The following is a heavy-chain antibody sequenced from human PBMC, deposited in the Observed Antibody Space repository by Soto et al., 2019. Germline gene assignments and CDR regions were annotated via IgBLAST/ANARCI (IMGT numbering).Heavy chain of an antibody. J-gene: IGHJ4*02. D-gene: IGHD2-8*02. V-gene: IGHV4-31*03. Sequence: SEALSLTCTGSGGSISRGGYWIWLRQHPGKGREWIGHIYYNGNTNYNPSLKSRVTMSVDTSKNHFSLKVSSVTAGDTAVYYCARAIYWSGGLCSAYYFDYCGQGTLVT. CDR2: IYYNGNT. CDR1: GGSISRGGY. CDR3: ARAIYWSGGLCSAYYFDY.